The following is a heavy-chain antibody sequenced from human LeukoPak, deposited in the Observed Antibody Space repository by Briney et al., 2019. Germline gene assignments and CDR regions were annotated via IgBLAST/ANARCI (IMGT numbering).Heavy chain of an antibody. J-gene: IGHJ4*02. CDR3: AKDRNAYYYGSGPFDY. Sequence: GGSLRLSCAASGFTFSSYGMHWVRQAPGKGLEWVVVISYDGSNKYYADSVKGRFTISRDNSKNTLYLQMNSLRAEDTAVYYCAKDRNAYYYGSGPFDYWGQGTLVTVSS. CDR2: ISYDGSNK. V-gene: IGHV3-30*18. D-gene: IGHD3-10*01. CDR1: GFTFSSYG.